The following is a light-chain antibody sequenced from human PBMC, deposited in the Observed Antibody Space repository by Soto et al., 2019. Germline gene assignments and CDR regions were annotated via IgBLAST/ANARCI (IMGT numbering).Light chain of an antibody. V-gene: IGLV1-44*01. CDR3: AAWDDSLKGYV. CDR1: TSNIGSNT. Sequence: SVLTQPPSASGTPGQWVTIPCSGSTSNIGSNTVNWYQQLPGTAPNLLIYSTNQRPSGVPDRFSGSKSGTSASLAISGLQSEDEADYYCAAWDDSLKGYVFGTGTKLTVL. CDR2: STN. J-gene: IGLJ1*01.